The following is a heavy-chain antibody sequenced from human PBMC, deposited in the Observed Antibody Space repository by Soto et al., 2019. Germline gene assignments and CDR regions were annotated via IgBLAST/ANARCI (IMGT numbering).Heavy chain of an antibody. CDR3: AWSTIEYSSSLGYFYYDVDV. D-gene: IGHD6-6*01. CDR2: ISVYNGDT. V-gene: IGHV1-18*01. J-gene: IGHJ6*02. CDR1: GYTFSSYG. Sequence: QVQLVQSGAEVKKPGASGRVSCKASGYTFSSYGISWVRKAPGQGLEWMGWISVYNGDTKYAQKFQGRVTMTTDTSTSTASMELRSLRSDDTAVYYCAWSTIEYSSSLGYFYYDVDVWGQGTTVTVSS.